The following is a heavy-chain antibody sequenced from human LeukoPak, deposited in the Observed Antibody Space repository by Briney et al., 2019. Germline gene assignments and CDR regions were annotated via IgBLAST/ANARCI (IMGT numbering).Heavy chain of an antibody. J-gene: IGHJ4*02. CDR1: GFTFSSYS. CDR2: ISSSSSYI. D-gene: IGHD3-10*01. Sequence: PGGSLRLSCAASGFTFSSYSMNWVRQAPGKGLGWVSSISSSSSYIYYADSVKGRFTISRDNAKNSLYLQMNSLRAEDTAVYYCARRSGSSDFDYWGQGTLVTVSS. CDR3: ARRSGSSDFDY. V-gene: IGHV3-21*01.